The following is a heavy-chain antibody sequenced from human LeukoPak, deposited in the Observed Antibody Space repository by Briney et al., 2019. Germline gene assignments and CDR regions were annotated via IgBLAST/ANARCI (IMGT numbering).Heavy chain of an antibody. CDR2: INPNSGGT. CDR3: ARDYGGNSDFDY. CDR1: GYTFTSYG. D-gene: IGHD4-23*01. J-gene: IGHJ4*02. Sequence: ASVKVSCKASGYTFTSYGISWVRQAPGQGLEWMGRINPNSGGTNYAQKFQGRVTMTRDTSISTAYMELSRLRSDDTAVYYCARDYGGNSDFDYWGQGTLVTVSS. V-gene: IGHV1-2*06.